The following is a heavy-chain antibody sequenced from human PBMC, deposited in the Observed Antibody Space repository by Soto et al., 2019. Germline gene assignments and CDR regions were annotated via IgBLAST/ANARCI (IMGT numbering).Heavy chain of an antibody. CDR1: GGYLSGENYS. Sequence: SETQSLPYSVSGGYLSGENYSCNGILPPPGKGLEWIGYIFPSGTTYYNPSLKSRVTISVDTSKNQFSLKLSSVTAADTAVYYCASMGIAVAGTSDYWGQGTLVPVSS. CDR3: ASMGIAVAGTSDY. CDR2: IFPSGTT. J-gene: IGHJ4*02. V-gene: IGHV4-30-2*01. D-gene: IGHD6-19*01.